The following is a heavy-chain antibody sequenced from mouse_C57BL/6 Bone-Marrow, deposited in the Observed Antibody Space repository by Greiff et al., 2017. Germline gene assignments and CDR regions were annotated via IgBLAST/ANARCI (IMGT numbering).Heavy chain of an antibody. CDR1: GYTFTSYW. Sequence: VQLQQPGAELVRPGSSVKLSCKSSGYTFTSYWMHWVKQRPIQGLEWIGNIDPSDSETQYNQKFKDKATLTVNKSSSTAYLQLSSLTSEDSAFYYCARYGYYPFDVWGTGTTVTVSA. D-gene: IGHD2-3*01. J-gene: IGHJ1*03. CDR2: IDPSDSET. CDR3: ARYGYYPFDV. V-gene: IGHV1-52*01.